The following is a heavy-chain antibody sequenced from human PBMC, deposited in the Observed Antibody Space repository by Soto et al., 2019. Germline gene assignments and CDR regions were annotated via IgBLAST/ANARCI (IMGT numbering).Heavy chain of an antibody. CDR1: GYSFTSYW. J-gene: IGHJ6*02. D-gene: IGHD3-16*01. CDR2: IYPGDSDT. CDR3: ATSSRGQPPYYYGMDV. Sequence: GESLKISCKGSGYSFTSYWIGWVSQMPGKGLEWMGIIYPGDSDTRYSPSFQGQVTISADKSISTAYLQWSSLKASDTAMYYCATSSRGQPPYYYGMDVWGQGTTVTVSS. V-gene: IGHV5-51*01.